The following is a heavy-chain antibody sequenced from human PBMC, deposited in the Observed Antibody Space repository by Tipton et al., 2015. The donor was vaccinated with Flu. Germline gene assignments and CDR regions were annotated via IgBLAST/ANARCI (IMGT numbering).Heavy chain of an antibody. V-gene: IGHV3-7*01. CDR3: ATTTRSSGFDY. CDR1: GFTFSSYW. Sequence: SLRLSCAASGFTFSSYWMSWVRQAPGKGLEWVANIKQDGSDKQYVDSVKGRFTISRNNAKNSLYLQMNSLRAEDTAVYYRATTTRSSGFDYWGHGTQVTVSS. D-gene: IGHD3-10*01. J-gene: IGHJ4*01. CDR2: IKQDGSDK.